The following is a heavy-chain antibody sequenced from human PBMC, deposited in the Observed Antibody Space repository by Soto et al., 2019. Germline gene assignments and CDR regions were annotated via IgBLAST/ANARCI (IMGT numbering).Heavy chain of an antibody. Sequence: PSETLSLTCSVSGGSISSGDYYWSWIRQHPGKGLEWIGYISYSGNTFYNPSLKSRSTISVDTSKNQFSLKMTSVTAADTAVYYCETYGGYYDSSGSQLRDFEIRGHAKMVTVSS. CDR1: GGSISSGDYY. CDR2: ISYSGNT. CDR3: ETYGGYYDSSGSQLRDFEI. V-gene: IGHV4-31*03. J-gene: IGHJ3*02. D-gene: IGHD3-22*01.